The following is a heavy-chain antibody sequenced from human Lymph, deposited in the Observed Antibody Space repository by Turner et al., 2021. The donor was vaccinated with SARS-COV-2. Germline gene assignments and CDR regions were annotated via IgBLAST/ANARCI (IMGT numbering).Heavy chain of an antibody. D-gene: IGHD3-9*01. CDR3: AKGGFYDILTGYSNFDY. J-gene: IGHJ4*02. V-gene: IGHV3-30*18. CDR2: ISDDGSNK. CDR1: GFPFSSYG. Sequence: QVQLVESGGGVVQPGRSLRLSCAASGFPFSSYGMHWVRQAPGKGLEWVAVISDDGSNKYYADSVKGRFTISRDNSKNTLYLQMNSLRPEDTAVYYCAKGGFYDILTGYSNFDYWGQGTLVTVSS.